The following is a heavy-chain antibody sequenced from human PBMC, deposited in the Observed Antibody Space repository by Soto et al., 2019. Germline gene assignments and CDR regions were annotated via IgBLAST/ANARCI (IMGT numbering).Heavy chain of an antibody. CDR1: GYSFTTYR. CDR3: ARQRIEAAFDAFDI. Sequence: GESLKISCKGSGYSFTTYRIGWVRQMPGKGLGWMGIIYPGDSETRYSPSFQGQVTISADKSNTTAYLQWSGLKASDTSMYYCARQRIEAAFDAFDIWGQGTMVTVSS. D-gene: IGHD6-13*01. V-gene: IGHV5-51*01. CDR2: IYPGDSET. J-gene: IGHJ3*02.